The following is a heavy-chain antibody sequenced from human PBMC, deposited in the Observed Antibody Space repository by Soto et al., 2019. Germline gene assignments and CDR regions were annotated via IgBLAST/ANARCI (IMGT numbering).Heavy chain of an antibody. CDR1: GFSLSTSGVG. CDR2: LYWDDDK. CDR3: AHSTAVVTRYWYFDL. J-gene: IGHJ2*01. Sequence: QITLKESGPTLVKPTQTLTLTCTFTGFSLSTSGVGVGWIRQPPGKALEWLALLYWDDDKRYSPSLKSSLTITKDTSKNQVVLTMTYMDPVDTATYYCAHSTAVVTRYWYFDLWGRGTLVTVSS. D-gene: IGHD2-21*02. V-gene: IGHV2-5*02.